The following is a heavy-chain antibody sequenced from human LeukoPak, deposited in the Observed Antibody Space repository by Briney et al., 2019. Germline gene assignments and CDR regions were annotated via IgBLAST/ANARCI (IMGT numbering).Heavy chain of an antibody. CDR3: ARVGTHYDFWSGPIDY. J-gene: IGHJ4*02. D-gene: IGHD3-3*01. CDR2: ISSRSSTI. CDR1: GFTFSSYS. Sequence: GGSLRLSCAASGFTFSSYSMNWVRQAPGKGREWFSYISSRSSTIYYVDLVKGRFTISRDNAKNSLYLQMNSLRAEDTAVYYCARVGTHYDFWSGPIDYWGQGTLVIVSS. V-gene: IGHV3-48*04.